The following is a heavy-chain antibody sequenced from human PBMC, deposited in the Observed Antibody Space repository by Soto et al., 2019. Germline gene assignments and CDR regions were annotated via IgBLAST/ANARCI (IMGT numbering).Heavy chain of an antibody. D-gene: IGHD2-15*01. CDR2: ISSNGGST. J-gene: IGHJ4*02. CDR1: GFTFSSYA. Sequence: EVQLVESGGGLVQPGGSLRLSCAASGFTFSSYAMHWVRQAPGKGLEYVSAISSNGGSTYYANSVKGRFTISRDNSKSTLYLQMGSLRAEDMAVYYCAREPDCSGGSCYSGGGFDYWGQGTLVTVSS. CDR3: AREPDCSGGSCYSGGGFDY. V-gene: IGHV3-64*01.